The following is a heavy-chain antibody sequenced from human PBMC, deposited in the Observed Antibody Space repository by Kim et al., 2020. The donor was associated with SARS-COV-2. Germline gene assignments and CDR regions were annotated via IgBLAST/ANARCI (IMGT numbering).Heavy chain of an antibody. Sequence: PAPTSRITIALKTSKNQFSLKLSSVTAADTAVHYCARAPMIVVVIDAFDIWGQGTMVTVSS. J-gene: IGHJ3*02. V-gene: IGHV4-31*02. D-gene: IGHD3-22*01. CDR3: ARAPMIVVVIDAFDI.